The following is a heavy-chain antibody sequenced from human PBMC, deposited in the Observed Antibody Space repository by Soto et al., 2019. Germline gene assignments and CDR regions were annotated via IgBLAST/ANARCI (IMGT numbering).Heavy chain of an antibody. CDR2: IIPIFGTA. CDR3: ARVRGGVGAAYFDY. Sequence: AASVKVSCKASGGTFSSYAISWVRQAPGQGLEWMGGIIPIFGTANYAQKFQGRVTITADESTSTAYMELSSLRSEDTAVYYCARVRGGVGAAYFDYWGQGTLVTVSS. D-gene: IGHD1-26*01. J-gene: IGHJ4*02. V-gene: IGHV1-69*13. CDR1: GGTFSSYA.